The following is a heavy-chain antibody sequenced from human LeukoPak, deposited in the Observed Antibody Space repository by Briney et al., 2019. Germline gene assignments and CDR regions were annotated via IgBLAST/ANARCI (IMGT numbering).Heavy chain of an antibody. CDR2: IKVDGSEK. CDR1: GFTFSNYW. Sequence: GGSLRLSCAASGFTFSNYWMTWVRQAPGKGLEWVANIKVDGSEKNYVDSVKGRFTISRDNAKNSLYLQMNSLRAEDTAVYYCARCGFSSSWYGFDYWGQGTLVTVSS. CDR3: ARCGFSSSWYGFDY. J-gene: IGHJ4*02. D-gene: IGHD6-13*01. V-gene: IGHV3-7*05.